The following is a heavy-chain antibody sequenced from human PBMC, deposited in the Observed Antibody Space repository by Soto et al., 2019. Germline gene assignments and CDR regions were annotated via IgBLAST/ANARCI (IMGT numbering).Heavy chain of an antibody. CDR3: ARGRYGDH. V-gene: IGHV1-18*01. J-gene: IGHJ4*02. D-gene: IGHD4-17*01. Sequence: QAHLVQSGPEVKKPGASVKVSCKGSGYIFTSYGIAWVRQAPGQGLEWMGWISAHNGKTEYAQKFQGRVTVTRDTSTSTAYLELRSLRSDDTALYYCARGRYGDHWGQGALVTVSS. CDR1: GYIFTSYG. CDR2: ISAHNGKT.